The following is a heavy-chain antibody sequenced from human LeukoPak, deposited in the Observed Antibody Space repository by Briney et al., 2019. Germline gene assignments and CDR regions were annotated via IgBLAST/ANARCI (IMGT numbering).Heavy chain of an antibody. J-gene: IGHJ4*02. Sequence: GESRRISCKGSGYTFSSYWIGWVRQMPGKGLEWMGIIYPGDSDTRYSPSLQGQVTISVDTSIGTAYLQWSSLKASDTAIYYCARQNDFRLDYWGQGTLVTVSS. CDR2: IYPGDSDT. CDR3: ARQNDFRLDY. D-gene: IGHD3-3*01. CDR1: GYTFSSYW. V-gene: IGHV5-51*01.